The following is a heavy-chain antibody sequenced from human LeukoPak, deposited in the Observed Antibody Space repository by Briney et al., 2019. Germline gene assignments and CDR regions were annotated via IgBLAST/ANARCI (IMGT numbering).Heavy chain of an antibody. D-gene: IGHD3-10*01. J-gene: IGHJ5*02. CDR2: ISGSGGST. CDR1: GFAFSSYA. CDR3: AKDPAGLLWFGESSGWFDP. V-gene: IGHV3-23*01. Sequence: GGSLRLSCAASGFAFSSYAMSWVRQAPGKGLEWVSAISGSGGSTYYADSVKGRFTISRDNSKNTLYLQMNSLRAEDTAVYYCAKDPAGLLWFGESSGWFDPWGQGTLVTVSS.